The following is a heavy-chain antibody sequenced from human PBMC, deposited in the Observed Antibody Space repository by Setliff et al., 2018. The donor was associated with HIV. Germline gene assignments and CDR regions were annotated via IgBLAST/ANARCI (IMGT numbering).Heavy chain of an antibody. CDR3: ARREYSSSSPPFDY. Sequence: PSETLSLTCSVSGDSLSSATYYWGWIRQPPGKGLEWIGSVSSGGSTLYNPSLKSRVTMSVDTSKNQFSLKLISVTAADTAVYYCARREYSSSSPPFDYWGQGTLVTVSS. V-gene: IGHV4-39*01. D-gene: IGHD6-6*01. CDR2: VSSGGST. J-gene: IGHJ4*02. CDR1: GDSLSSATYY.